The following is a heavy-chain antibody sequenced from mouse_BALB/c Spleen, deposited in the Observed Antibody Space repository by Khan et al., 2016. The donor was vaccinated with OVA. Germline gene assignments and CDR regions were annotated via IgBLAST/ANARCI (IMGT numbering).Heavy chain of an antibody. V-gene: IGHV1-80*01. CDR3: ARYFGSRLAY. D-gene: IGHD1-1*01. J-gene: IGHJ3*01. CDR1: GYTFSSSW. CDR2: IFPGNDDA. Sequence: QVQLQQSGAELVRPGSSVKISCKASGYTFSSSWMNWVKQRPGQGLEWIGQIFPGNDDADYNGKFKGKATLTADKSSRTAHMQLTSLTSEDSAVYFCARYFGSRLAYWGQGTLVTVSA.